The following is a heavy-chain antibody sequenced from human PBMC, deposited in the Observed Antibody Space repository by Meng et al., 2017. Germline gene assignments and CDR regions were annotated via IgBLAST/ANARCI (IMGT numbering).Heavy chain of an antibody. Sequence: SETLSLTCTVSGGSVSSGSYYWSWIRQPPGKGLEWIGYIYYSGSTNYNPSLKSRVTISVDTSKNQFSLKLSSVTAADTAVYYCARRVLLFYGSMSQYYYGMDVWGQGTTVTVSS. CDR3: ARRVLLFYGSMSQYYYGMDV. CDR2: IYYSGST. J-gene: IGHJ6*02. V-gene: IGHV4-61*01. D-gene: IGHD4-23*01. CDR1: GGSVSSGSYY.